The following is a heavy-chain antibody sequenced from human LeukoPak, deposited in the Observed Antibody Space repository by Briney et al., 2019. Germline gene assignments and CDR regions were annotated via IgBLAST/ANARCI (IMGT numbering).Heavy chain of an antibody. Sequence: SETLSLTCTVSGGSISSTNYLWGWIRQPPGKGLEWIGSISYTGTTYYNPSLKSRVTISVDKSKNQFSLKLSSVTAADTAVYYCARVPDEGSWYFDLWGRGTLVTVSS. CDR3: ARVPDEGSWYFDL. CDR1: GGSISSTNYL. V-gene: IGHV4-39*07. J-gene: IGHJ2*01. D-gene: IGHD3-10*01. CDR2: ISYTGTT.